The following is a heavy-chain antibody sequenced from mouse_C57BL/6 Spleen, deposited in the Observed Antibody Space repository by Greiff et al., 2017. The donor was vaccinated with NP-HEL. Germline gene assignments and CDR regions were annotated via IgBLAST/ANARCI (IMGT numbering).Heavy chain of an antibody. Sequence: EVQLQQSGAELVKPGASVKLSCTASGFNIKDYYMHWVKQRTEQGLEWIGRIDPEDGETKYVPKFQGKATITADTSSNTAYLQLSSLTSEDTAVYYCASIYYYGSSYWYFDVWGTGTTVTVSS. D-gene: IGHD1-1*01. V-gene: IGHV14-2*01. CDR2: IDPEDGET. CDR1: GFNIKDYY. CDR3: ASIYYYGSSYWYFDV. J-gene: IGHJ1*03.